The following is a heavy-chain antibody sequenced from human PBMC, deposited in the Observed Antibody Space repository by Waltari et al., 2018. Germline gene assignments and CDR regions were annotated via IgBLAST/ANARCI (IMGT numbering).Heavy chain of an antibody. CDR1: GGSFSGYY. CDR3: AAGLWLYAFDI. V-gene: IGHV4-34*01. J-gene: IGHJ3*02. CDR2: INHSGST. D-gene: IGHD3-10*01. Sequence: QVQLQQWGAGLLKPSETLSLTCAVYGGSFSGYYWSWIRQPPGKGLEWIGEINHSGSTNYNPSLKSRVTISVDTSKNQFSLKLSSVTAADTAVYYCAAGLWLYAFDIWGQGTMVTVSS.